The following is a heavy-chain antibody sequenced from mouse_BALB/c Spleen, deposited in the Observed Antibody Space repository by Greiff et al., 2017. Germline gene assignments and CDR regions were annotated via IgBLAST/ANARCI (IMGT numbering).Heavy chain of an antibody. CDR2: IYPGDGDT. D-gene: IGHD2-1*01. CDR3: ARWNGNYEDYSMDY. CDR1: GYTFTSYW. Sequence: QVQLQQSGAELARPGASVKLSCKASGYTFTSYWMQWVKQRPGQGLEWIGAIYPGDGDTRYTQKFKGKATLTADKSSSTAYMQLSSLASEDSAVYYCARWNGNYEDYSMDYWGQGTSVTVSS. V-gene: IGHV1-87*01. J-gene: IGHJ4*01.